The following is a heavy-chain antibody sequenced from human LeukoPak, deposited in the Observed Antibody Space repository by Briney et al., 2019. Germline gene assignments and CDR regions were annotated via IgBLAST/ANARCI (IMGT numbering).Heavy chain of an antibody. CDR2: ISGSSSTI. CDR1: GFTFNSYS. CDR3: ARDHSSGWADFDY. Sequence: GSLRLSCAASGFTFNSYSMTWVRQAPGKGLEWISYISGSSSTIYYADSVEGRFTISRDNAKNSLYLQMNSLRDEDTAVYYCARDHSSGWADFDYWGQGTLVTVSS. J-gene: IGHJ4*02. V-gene: IGHV3-48*02. D-gene: IGHD6-19*01.